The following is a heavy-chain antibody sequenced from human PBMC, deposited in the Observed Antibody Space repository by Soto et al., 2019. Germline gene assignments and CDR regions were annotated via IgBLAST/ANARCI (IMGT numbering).Heavy chain of an antibody. J-gene: IGHJ4*02. V-gene: IGHV1-69*08. CDR1: GGTFSSYT. D-gene: IGHD6-19*01. Sequence: QVQLVQSGAEVKKPGSSVKVSCKASGGTFSSYTISWVRQAPGQGLEWMGRIIPILGIANYAQKFQGRVTITADKSTSTAYMELSSLRSEDTAVYSCARDAEPGIAVAGGFDYWGQGTLVTVSS. CDR2: IIPILGIA. CDR3: ARDAEPGIAVAGGFDY.